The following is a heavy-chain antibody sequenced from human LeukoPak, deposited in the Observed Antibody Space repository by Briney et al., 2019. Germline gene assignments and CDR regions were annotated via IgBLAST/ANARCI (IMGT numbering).Heavy chain of an antibody. D-gene: IGHD3-10*01. J-gene: IGHJ4*02. CDR2: ISGSGGST. CDR1: GFTFSRYS. CDR3: AKEGIWFGELVELDY. V-gene: IGHV3-23*01. Sequence: GGSLRLSCAASGFTFSRYSMNWVRQAPGKGLEWVSAISGSGGSTYYADSVKGRFTISRDNSKNTLYLQMNSLRAEDTAVYYCAKEGIWFGELVELDYWGQGTLVTVSS.